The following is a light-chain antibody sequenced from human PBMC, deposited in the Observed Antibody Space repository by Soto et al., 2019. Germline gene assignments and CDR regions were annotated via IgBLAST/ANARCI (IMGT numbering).Light chain of an antibody. CDR2: ASS. CDR1: QGISSY. V-gene: IGKV1-9*01. Sequence: DIQLTQSPSFLSASIGDRVTITCQASQGISSYLAWYQQTPGKAPKLLIYASSILQSGVPSRFSGSGSGTEFTLTIDSLQPEDFATYYCQQLNTFPVTFGQGTRLEIK. J-gene: IGKJ5*01. CDR3: QQLNTFPVT.